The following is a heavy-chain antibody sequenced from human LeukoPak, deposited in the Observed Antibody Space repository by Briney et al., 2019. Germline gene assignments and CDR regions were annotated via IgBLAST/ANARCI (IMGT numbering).Heavy chain of an antibody. D-gene: IGHD3-10*01. V-gene: IGHV5-10-1*01. CDR1: GYSFTSYW. J-gene: IGHJ5*02. Sequence: GASLRISCKGSGYSFTSYWISWVRQMAGKGLEWMGRIDPSDSYTNYSPSFQGHVTISADNSISTAYLQWSSLKASDTAMYYCARQFSLADGSGSYWFDPWGQGTLVTVSS. CDR2: IDPSDSYT. CDR3: ARQFSLADGSGSYWFDP.